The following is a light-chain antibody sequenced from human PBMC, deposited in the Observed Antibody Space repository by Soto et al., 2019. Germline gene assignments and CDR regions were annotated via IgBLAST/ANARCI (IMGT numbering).Light chain of an antibody. V-gene: IGKV3-20*01. J-gene: IGKJ1*01. Sequence: EIVWTQSPGTLSLSTGDRASLSCRARQSVSSNYLAWYQQKPCQAPRILIYGASSRATGLPDRFSGSGSGTHFTLTLSRLEPEDLAVYYCQQYSSSPKTFGQGTKVDIK. CDR2: GAS. CDR1: QSVSSNY. CDR3: QQYSSSPKT.